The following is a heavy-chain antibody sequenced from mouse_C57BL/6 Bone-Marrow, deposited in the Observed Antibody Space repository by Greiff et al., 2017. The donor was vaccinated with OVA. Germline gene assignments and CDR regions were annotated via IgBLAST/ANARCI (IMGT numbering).Heavy chain of an antibody. D-gene: IGHD2-3*01. CDR1: GFTFSSYA. Sequence: EVQLVESGGGLVKPGGSLKLSCAASGFTFSSYAMSWVRQTPEKRLEWVATISDGGSYTYYPDNVKGRVTISRDNAKNTLYLQMSHLKSEDTAMYYCARGGYYSWFAYWGQGTLVTVSA. CDR3: ARGGYYSWFAY. J-gene: IGHJ3*01. CDR2: ISDGGSYT. V-gene: IGHV5-4*01.